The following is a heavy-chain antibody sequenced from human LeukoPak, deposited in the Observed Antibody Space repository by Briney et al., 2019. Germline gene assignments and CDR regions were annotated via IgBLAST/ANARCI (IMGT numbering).Heavy chain of an antibody. V-gene: IGHV3-7*01. CDR1: GFTFRRYW. D-gene: IGHD6-19*01. CDR2: IKEDGSEK. CDR3: ARDLDSSGWANFDY. Sequence: GGSLRLSCVASGFTFRRYWMTWVRQTPGKKPEWVANIKEDGSEKYYDDSVKGRFTISRDNAKNSLYLQMNSLRAEDTAVYYCARDLDSSGWANFDYWGQGTLVTVSS. J-gene: IGHJ4*02.